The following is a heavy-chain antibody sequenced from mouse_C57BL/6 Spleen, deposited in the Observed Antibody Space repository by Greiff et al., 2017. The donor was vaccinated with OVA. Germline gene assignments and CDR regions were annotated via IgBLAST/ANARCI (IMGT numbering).Heavy chain of an antibody. V-gene: IGHV5-4*03. CDR1: GFTFSSYA. D-gene: IGHD1-1*01. CDR2: ISDGGSYT. Sequence: DVMLVESGGGLVKPGGSLKLSCAASGFTFSSYAMSWVRQTPEKRLEWVATISDGGSYTYYPDNVKGRFTISRDNAKNNLYLQMSHLKSEDTAMYYCARGGGYGSSFDYWGQGTTLTVSS. CDR3: ARGGGYGSSFDY. J-gene: IGHJ2*01.